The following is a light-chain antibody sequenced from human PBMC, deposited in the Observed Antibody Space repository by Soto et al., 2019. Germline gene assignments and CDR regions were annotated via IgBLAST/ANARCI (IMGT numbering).Light chain of an antibody. CDR1: QSVSSY. J-gene: IGKJ5*01. Sequence: DIVLTQSPATLSLYPGERATLSCRASQSVSSYLAWYQQKPGQAPRLLIYDASNRATGIPARFSGSGSGTDFTLTISSLEPEDFAVYYCQQRSNWPPITFGQGTRLEIK. CDR3: QQRSNWPPIT. CDR2: DAS. V-gene: IGKV3-11*01.